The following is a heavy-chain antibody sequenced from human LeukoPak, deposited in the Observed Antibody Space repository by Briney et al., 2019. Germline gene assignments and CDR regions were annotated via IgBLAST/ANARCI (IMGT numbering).Heavy chain of an antibody. CDR3: ARVGYYYGAGSHFKALDS. CDR1: GYTFSDYY. Sequence: GASVKVSCKASGYTFSDYYIHWVRQAPGQGLEWMGWINPNSGDTNYEQKFQDWVTMTRDTSVNTVYMGLSSLKSDDTAVYYCARVGYYYGAGSHFKALDSWGQGTLVIVSS. V-gene: IGHV1-2*04. CDR2: INPNSGDT. J-gene: IGHJ4*02. D-gene: IGHD3-10*01.